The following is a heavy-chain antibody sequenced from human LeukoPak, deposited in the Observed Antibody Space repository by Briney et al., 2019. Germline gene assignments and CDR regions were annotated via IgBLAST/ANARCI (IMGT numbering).Heavy chain of an antibody. J-gene: IGHJ4*02. Sequence: GGSLRLSCSASGFTFSSSALHWVRQAPGKGLEYVSAINSNGGSTYYADSVKGRFTISRDNSKNTLYLQMSSLRAEDTAVYYCVKDQGSSSWFDFDCWGQGTLVTVSS. CDR1: GFTFSSSA. D-gene: IGHD6-13*01. CDR2: INSNGGST. CDR3: VKDQGSSSWFDFDC. V-gene: IGHV3-64D*06.